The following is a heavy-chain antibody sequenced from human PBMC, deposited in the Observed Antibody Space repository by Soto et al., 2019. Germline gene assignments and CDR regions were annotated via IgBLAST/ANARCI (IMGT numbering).Heavy chain of an antibody. D-gene: IGHD2-8*01. V-gene: IGHV1-69*06. J-gene: IGHJ4*02. CDR3: TRGRELYYSGRSQRDS. CDR2: FIPRFGTT. CDR1: GDSFSKYT. Sequence: QVQLVQSGAEVKKPGSSVRVSCKPSGDSFSKYTVNWVRQAPRQGLEWMGGFIPRFGTTNFAPTLQGRVTITADKSMNTVYMEMSSLRAEDTALYYCTRGRELYYSGRSQRDSWGQGTLVTVSS.